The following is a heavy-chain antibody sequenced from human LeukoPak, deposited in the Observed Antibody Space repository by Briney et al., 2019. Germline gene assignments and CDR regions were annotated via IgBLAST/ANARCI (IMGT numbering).Heavy chain of an antibody. CDR1: GGSNSSYY. J-gene: IGHJ5*02. V-gene: IGHV4-59*08. CDR2: IYYSGST. Sequence: SETLSLTCTGSGGSNSSYYWSWIRQPPGKGLEWIGYIYYSGSTNYNPSLKSRVTISVDTSKNQFSLKLSSVTAADTAVYYCARQKVWFDPWGQGTLVTVSS. CDR3: ARQKVWFDP.